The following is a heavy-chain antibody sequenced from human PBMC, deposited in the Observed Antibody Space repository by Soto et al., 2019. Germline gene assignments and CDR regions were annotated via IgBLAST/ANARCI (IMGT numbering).Heavy chain of an antibody. CDR1: GGTFSSYA. V-gene: IGHV1-69*01. Sequence: QVQLVQSGAEVKKPGSSVKVSCKASGGTFSSYAISWVRQAPGQGLEWMGGIIPIFGTANYAQKFQGRVTITADEPTSTAYMELSSLRSEDTAVYYCARDLKSSVSSSSPHQLYYYYYGMDVWGLGTTVTVSS. CDR3: ARDLKSSVSSSSPHQLYYYYYGMDV. CDR2: IIPIFGTA. J-gene: IGHJ6*02. D-gene: IGHD6-6*01.